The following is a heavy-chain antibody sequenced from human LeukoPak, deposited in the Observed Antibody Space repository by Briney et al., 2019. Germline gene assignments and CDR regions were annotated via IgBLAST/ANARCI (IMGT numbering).Heavy chain of an antibody. D-gene: IGHD3-10*02. V-gene: IGHV3-48*04. CDR2: ISSSGSTI. CDR1: GFTFSFYG. CDR3: AELGITMIGGV. J-gene: IGHJ6*04. Sequence: GGSLRLSCAASGFTFSFYGMNWVRQAPGKGLEWVSYISSSGSTIYYADSVKGRFTISRDNAKNSLYLQMNSLRAEDTAVYYCAELGITMIGGVWGKGTTVTISS.